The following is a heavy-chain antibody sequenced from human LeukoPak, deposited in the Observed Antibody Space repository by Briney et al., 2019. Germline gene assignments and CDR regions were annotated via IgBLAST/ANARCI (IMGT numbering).Heavy chain of an antibody. CDR2: IYYSGST. Sequence: PSETLSLTCTVSGGSISSYYWNWIRQPPGKGLEWIGYIYYSGSTNYNPSLKSRVTISVDTSKTQFSLKLSSVTAADTAVYYCARCYGDLAPMDVWGKGTTVTVST. D-gene: IGHD4-17*01. J-gene: IGHJ6*04. V-gene: IGHV4-59*01. CDR3: ARCYGDLAPMDV. CDR1: GGSISSYY.